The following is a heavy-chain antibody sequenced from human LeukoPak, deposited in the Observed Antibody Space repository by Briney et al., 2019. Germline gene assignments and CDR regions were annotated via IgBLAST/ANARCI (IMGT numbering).Heavy chain of an antibody. CDR1: GLTFDDYA. V-gene: IGHV3-9*01. CDR2: ISWNSGSI. D-gene: IGHD2-2*01. Sequence: PGGSLRLSCAASGLTFDDYAMHWVRQAPGKGLEWVSGISWNSGSIGYADSVKGRFTISRDNAKNSLYLQMNSLRAEDTALYYCARLPGGYCSSTSCYDYWGQGTLVTVSS. J-gene: IGHJ4*02. CDR3: ARLPGGYCSSTSCYDY.